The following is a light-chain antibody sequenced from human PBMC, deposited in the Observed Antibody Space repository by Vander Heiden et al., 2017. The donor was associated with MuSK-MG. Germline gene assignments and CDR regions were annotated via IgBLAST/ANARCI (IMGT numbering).Light chain of an antibody. J-gene: IGKJ1*01. CDR3: QQYGTSPQT. V-gene: IGKV3-20*01. CDR2: GGS. Sequence: IVLTQSAGTMSLSPGERATVSCRASQSVSGSYLAWYQQKPGQAPRLLIYGGSSRATGIPDRFSGSGSGTDFTLTISRLEPEDLAVYYCQQYGTSPQTFGQGTKVEIK. CDR1: QSVSGSY.